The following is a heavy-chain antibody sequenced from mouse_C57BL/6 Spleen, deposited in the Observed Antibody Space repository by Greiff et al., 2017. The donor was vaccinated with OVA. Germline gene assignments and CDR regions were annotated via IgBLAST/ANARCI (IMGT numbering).Heavy chain of an antibody. V-gene: IGHV3-6*01. Sequence: EVKLQESGPGLVKPSQSLSLTCSVTGYYITSGYYWNWIRQFPGNKLEWMGYISYDGSNKYNPSLKNRISITRDTSKNQFFLTLNSVTTEDTATYYGARVDDGYSPYDAMDYWGQGTSVTVSS. CDR2: ISYDGSN. D-gene: IGHD2-3*01. CDR1: GYYITSGYY. J-gene: IGHJ4*01. CDR3: ARVDDGYSPYDAMDY.